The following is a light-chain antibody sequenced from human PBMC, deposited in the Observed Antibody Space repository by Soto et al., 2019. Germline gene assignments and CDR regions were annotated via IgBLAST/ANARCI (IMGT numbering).Light chain of an antibody. CDR2: GAS. CDR3: QQYGSSIT. CDR1: QTVLNNY. V-gene: IGKV3-20*01. Sequence: DIVLTQSPGTLSLSPGERATLSCRASQTVLNNYLTWYQQKPGQAPRRLIFGASFRATGIPDRFSGSGSGTDFTLTISRLEPEDFAVYYCQQYGSSITFGQGTRLEIK. J-gene: IGKJ5*01.